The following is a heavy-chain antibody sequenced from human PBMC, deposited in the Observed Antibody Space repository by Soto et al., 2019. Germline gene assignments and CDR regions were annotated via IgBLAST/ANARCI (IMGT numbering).Heavy chain of an antibody. CDR2: ISAISTKT. J-gene: IGHJ2*01. CDR3: ASISNTRGSWYFDL. D-gene: IGHD1-1*01. CDR1: GFTFGDYY. V-gene: IGHV3-11*05. Sequence: QVQLVESGGGLVKPGGSLRLSCAGSGFTFGDYYVTWVRQAPGKGLEYLSYISAISTKTHYADSVRGRFTISRDNAENSLYLQMNTLRAEDTAVYYCASISNTRGSWYFDLWGRGTLVTVSS.